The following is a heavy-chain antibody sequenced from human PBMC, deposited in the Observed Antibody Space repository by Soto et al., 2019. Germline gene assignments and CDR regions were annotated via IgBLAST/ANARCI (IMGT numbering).Heavy chain of an antibody. CDR1: GGSISSSSYY. D-gene: IGHD3-10*01. V-gene: IGHV4-39*07. J-gene: IGHJ4*02. CDR3: ASRHGSGKYYFDY. Sequence: PSETLSLTCTVSGGSISSSSYYWGWIRQPPGKGLEWIGSIYYSGSTYYNPSLKSRVTMSEDTFKNQFSLKMTSLTAADTAVYYCASRHGSGKYYFDYWGRGTLVTVSS. CDR2: IYYSGST.